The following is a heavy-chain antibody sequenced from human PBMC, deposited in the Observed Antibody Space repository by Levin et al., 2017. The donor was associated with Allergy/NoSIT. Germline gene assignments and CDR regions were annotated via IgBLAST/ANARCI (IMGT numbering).Heavy chain of an antibody. CDR2: INHSGST. D-gene: IGHD2-2*01. J-gene: IGHJ5*02. CDR3: ARGTIVVVPAAIPYSSSTCPWFDP. V-gene: IGHV4-34*01. Sequence: SQTLSLTCAVYGGSFSGYYWSWIRQPPGKGLEWIGEINHSGSTNYNPSLKSRVTISVDTSKNQFSLKLSSVTAADTAVYYCARGTIVVVPAAIPYSSSTCPWFDPWGQGTLVTVSS. CDR1: GGSFSGYY.